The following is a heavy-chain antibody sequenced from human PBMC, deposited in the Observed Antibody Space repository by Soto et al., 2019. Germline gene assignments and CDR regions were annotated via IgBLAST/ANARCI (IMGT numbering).Heavy chain of an antibody. Sequence: EVQLVESGGGLIQPGGSLKLSCVASGFTVGNNYMSWVRQAPGKGLEWVSLVYSTGTTKYADSVKGRFTVSRDNAKNTLYLQMTSLRAEDTAVYYCAKDGRGSGSHYSSFGYWGQGTLVTVSS. V-gene: IGHV3-53*01. D-gene: IGHD3-10*01. CDR1: GFTVGNNY. J-gene: IGHJ4*02. CDR3: AKDGRGSGSHYSSFGY. CDR2: VYSTGTT.